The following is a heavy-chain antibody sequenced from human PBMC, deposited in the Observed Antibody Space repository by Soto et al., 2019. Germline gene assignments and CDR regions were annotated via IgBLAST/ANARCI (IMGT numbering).Heavy chain of an antibody. CDR1: GDSVSSNSAA. CDR3: AKSLNDYGDYGYYYYYMDV. V-gene: IGHV6-1*01. D-gene: IGHD4-17*01. J-gene: IGHJ6*03. CDR2: TYYRSKWYN. Sequence: PSQTLSLTCAISGDSVSSNSAAWNWIRQSPSRGLEWLGRTYYRSKWYNDYAVSVKSRITINPDTSKNQFSLQLNSVTPEDTAVYYCAKSLNDYGDYGYYYYYMDVWGKGTTVTVSS.